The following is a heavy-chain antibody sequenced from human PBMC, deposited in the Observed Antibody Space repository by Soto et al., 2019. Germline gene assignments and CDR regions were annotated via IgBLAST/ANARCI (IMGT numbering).Heavy chain of an antibody. D-gene: IGHD6-13*01. CDR2: INPNSGDT. CDR3: ARGLYSSPAYFFDA. Sequence: QVQLVQSGAEVKKPGASVKVSCKATGYTFSGHYMHWVRQAPGQGLEWMGWINPNSGDTNYAHKFQGRVTMTADTSASAASMQLTSLRSDDTAVFYCARGLYSSPAYFFDAWGQGTLVAVSS. J-gene: IGHJ4*02. CDR1: GYTFSGHY. V-gene: IGHV1-2*02.